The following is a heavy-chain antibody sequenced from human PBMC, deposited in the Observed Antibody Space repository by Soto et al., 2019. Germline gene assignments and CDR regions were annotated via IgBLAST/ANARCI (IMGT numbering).Heavy chain of an antibody. Sequence: QVQLQQWGAGLLKPSETLSLTCAVYGGSFSDYYWSWIRQPPGKGLEWIGEINHSGSTIYNPSLKSRVTMSVDTSKIQFSLNRTSVTAADTAVYYCARGGCSGGSCYRPFFSDWGQGTLVTVSS. CDR2: INHSGST. V-gene: IGHV4-34*02. CDR1: GGSFSDYY. J-gene: IGHJ4*02. D-gene: IGHD2-15*01. CDR3: ARGGCSGGSCYRPFFSD.